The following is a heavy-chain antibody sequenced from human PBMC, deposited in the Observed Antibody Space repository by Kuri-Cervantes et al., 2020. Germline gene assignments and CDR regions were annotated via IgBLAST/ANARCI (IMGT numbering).Heavy chain of an antibody. CDR1: GYTFTGYY. V-gene: IGHV1-2*04. CDR3: ARGVPAAESTDNYYYYGMDV. Sequence: ASVKVSCKASGYTFTGYYMHWVRQAPGQGLEWMGWINPNSGGTNYAQKFQGWVTMTRDTSISTAYMELSSLRAEDTAVYYCARGVPAAESTDNYYYYGMDVWGQGTTVTVSS. D-gene: IGHD2-2*01. CDR2: INPNSGGT. J-gene: IGHJ6*02.